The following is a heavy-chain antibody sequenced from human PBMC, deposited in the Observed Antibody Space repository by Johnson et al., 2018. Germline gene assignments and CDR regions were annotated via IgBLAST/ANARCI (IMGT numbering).Heavy chain of an antibody. V-gene: IGHV4-61*02. J-gene: IGHJ6*03. CDR2: IYTSGST. CDR1: GGSISSGSYY. Sequence: QVQLQESGPGLVKPSQTLSLTCTVSGGSISSGSYYWSWIRQPAGKGLEWIGRIYTSGSTNYNPSLKSRVTISVDTSKNQFSLKLTSVTAADTAVYYCARGQSAIPFSYYYYMDVWGKGTTVTVSS. D-gene: IGHD2-2*02. CDR3: ARGQSAIPFSYYYYMDV.